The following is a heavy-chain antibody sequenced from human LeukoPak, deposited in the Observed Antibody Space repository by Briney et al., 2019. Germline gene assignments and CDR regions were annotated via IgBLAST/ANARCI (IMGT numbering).Heavy chain of an antibody. Sequence: SETLSLTCTVSGGSISSYYWSWIRQPPGKGLEWIGYIYYSGSTNYNPSLKSRVTISVDTSKNQFSLKLSSVTAADTAVYYCGSSHSSSWYDWWGQGTLVTVTS. CDR2: IYYSGST. J-gene: IGHJ4*02. CDR1: GGSISSYY. D-gene: IGHD6-13*01. V-gene: IGHV4-59*01. CDR3: GSSHSSSWYDW.